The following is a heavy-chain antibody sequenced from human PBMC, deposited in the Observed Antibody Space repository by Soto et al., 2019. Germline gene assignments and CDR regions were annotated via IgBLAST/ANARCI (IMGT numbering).Heavy chain of an antibody. J-gene: IGHJ4*02. CDR3: ARVSLSRTYYYDSSGYPDY. CDR2: INHSGST. V-gene: IGHV4-34*01. Sequence: ETLSLTCAVYGGSFSGYYWSWIRQPPGKGLEWIGEINHSGSTNYNPSLKSRVTISVDTSKNQFSLKLSSVTAADTAVYYCARVSLSRTYYYDSSGYPDYWGQGTLVTVSS. D-gene: IGHD3-22*01. CDR1: GGSFSGYY.